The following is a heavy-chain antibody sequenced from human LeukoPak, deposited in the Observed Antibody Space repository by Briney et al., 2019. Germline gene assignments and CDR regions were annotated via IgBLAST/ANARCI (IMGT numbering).Heavy chain of an antibody. CDR3: ARVRAMVRGVWVDY. V-gene: IGHV4-34*01. D-gene: IGHD3-10*01. J-gene: IGHJ4*02. Sequence: SETLSLTCAVYGGSFSGYYWSWIRQPPGKGLEWVGEINHSGRTNYNPSLKSRVAISVDTSKNQFSLKLSSVTAADTAVYYRARVRAMVRGVWVDYWGQGTLVTVSS. CDR1: GGSFSGYY. CDR2: INHSGRT.